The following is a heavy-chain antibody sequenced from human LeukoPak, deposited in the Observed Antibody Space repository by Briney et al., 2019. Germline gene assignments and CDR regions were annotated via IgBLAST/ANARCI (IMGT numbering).Heavy chain of an antibody. CDR3: ARVKGRAMVRGTGFDY. Sequence: ASVKVSCKASGYTFTSYGISWVRQAPGQGLEGMGWISAYNGNTNYAQKFQGRVTMTRDTSISTAYMELSRLRSDDTAVYYCARVKGRAMVRGTGFDYWGQGTLVTVSS. J-gene: IGHJ4*02. CDR2: ISAYNGNT. CDR1: GYTFTSYG. D-gene: IGHD3-10*01. V-gene: IGHV1-18*01.